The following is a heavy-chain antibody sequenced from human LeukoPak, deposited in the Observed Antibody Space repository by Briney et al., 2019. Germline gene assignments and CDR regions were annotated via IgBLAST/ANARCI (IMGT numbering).Heavy chain of an antibody. Sequence: GASVKVSCKASGYTFTSYAISWVRQAPGQGLEWMGRIIPILGIANYAQKFQGRVTITADKSTSTAYMELSSLRSEDTAVYYCARVNAPTVGAVDYWGQGTLVTVSS. CDR1: GYTFTSYA. V-gene: IGHV1-69*04. CDR2: IIPILGIA. J-gene: IGHJ4*02. D-gene: IGHD4-23*01. CDR3: ARVNAPTVGAVDY.